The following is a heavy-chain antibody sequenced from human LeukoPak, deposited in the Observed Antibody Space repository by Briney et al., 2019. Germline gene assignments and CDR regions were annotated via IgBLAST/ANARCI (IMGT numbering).Heavy chain of an antibody. V-gene: IGHV3-30*04. CDR3: ARNDYGEYYFDY. J-gene: IGHJ4*02. D-gene: IGHD4/OR15-4a*01. Sequence: GGSLRLSCAAPGLTFSRYAMHWVRHAPGKGLEWVAVISKDGNSVRYADSVKGRFIISRDNFKNTLYLQMDSLRVEDTAMYYCARNDYGEYYFDYWGLGTLVTVSS. CDR2: ISKDGNSV. CDR1: GLTFSRYA.